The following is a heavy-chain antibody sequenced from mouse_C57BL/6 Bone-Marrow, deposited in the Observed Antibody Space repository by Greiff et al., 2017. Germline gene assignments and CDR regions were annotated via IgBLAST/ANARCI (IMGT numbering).Heavy chain of an antibody. J-gene: IGHJ4*01. CDR2: IYPRSGNT. CDR1: GYTFTSYG. V-gene: IGHV1-81*01. D-gene: IGHD1-1*01. Sequence: QVQLQQSGAELARPGASVKLSCKASGYTFTSYGISWVKQRTGQGLEWIGEIYPRSGNTYYNEKFKGKATLTADKSSSPAYMELSSLTSEDSAVYFCAREATTVVARYAMDYWGQGTSVTVSS. CDR3: AREATTVVARYAMDY.